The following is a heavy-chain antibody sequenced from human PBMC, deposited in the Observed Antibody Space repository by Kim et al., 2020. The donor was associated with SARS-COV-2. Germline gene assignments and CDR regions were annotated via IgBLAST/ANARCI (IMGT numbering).Heavy chain of an antibody. J-gene: IGHJ4*02. CDR3: ARVVTIFGVVTTSDY. D-gene: IGHD3-3*01. V-gene: IGHV4-31*02. Sequence: PSLKSRVTISVDTSKNQFSLKPSSVTAADTAVYYCARVVTIFGVVTTSDYWGQGTLVTVSS.